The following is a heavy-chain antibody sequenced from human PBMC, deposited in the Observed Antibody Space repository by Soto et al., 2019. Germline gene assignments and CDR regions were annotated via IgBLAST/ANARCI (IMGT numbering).Heavy chain of an antibody. CDR1: GFTFSSYG. V-gene: IGHV3-30*18. CDR2: ISYDGSNK. D-gene: IGHD6-13*01. J-gene: IGHJ3*02. CDR3: AKEKTTAGTYAFDI. Sequence: GGSLRLSCAASGFTFSSYGMHWVRQAPGKGLEWVAVISYDGSNKYYADSVKGRFTISRDNSKNTLYLQMNSLRAEDTAVYYCAKEKTTAGTYAFDIWGQGTMVTVS.